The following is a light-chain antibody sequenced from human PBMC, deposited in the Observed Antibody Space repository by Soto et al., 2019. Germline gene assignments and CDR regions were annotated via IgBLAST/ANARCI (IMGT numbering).Light chain of an antibody. CDR2: STN. V-gene: IGLV8-61*01. Sequence: QTVVPQEPSFSVSPGGTVTLTCCLTSGAVSTSNYPSWYQQTPGQTPRTLIYSTNFCSSGVPDRFSGSNLGNKAALTITGAQAADESDYYCVLSLPRRVWEFGGGTKLTVL. J-gene: IGLJ3*02. CDR3: VLSLPRRVWE. CDR1: SGAVSTSNY.